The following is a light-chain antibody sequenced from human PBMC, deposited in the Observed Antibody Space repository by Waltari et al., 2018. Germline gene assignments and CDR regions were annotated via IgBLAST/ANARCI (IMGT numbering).Light chain of an antibody. CDR1: RGDLGAPNH. V-gene: IGLV2-14*03. J-gene: IGLJ1*01. Sequence: SALTQSASVSGSPGQSIAISCPGTRGDLGAPNHVSWYQQYPGKAPKLMIYDVTKRPSGVSDRFSGSKSGNTASLTISGLQAEDEADYYCCSYTTTLTYVFGSGTKVTVL. CDR2: DVT. CDR3: CSYTTTLTYV.